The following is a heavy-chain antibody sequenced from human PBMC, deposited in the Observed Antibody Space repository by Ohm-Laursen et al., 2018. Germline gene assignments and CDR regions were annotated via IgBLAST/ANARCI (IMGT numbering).Heavy chain of an antibody. Sequence: SLRLSCSASGFTFSDYYMNWIRQAPGKGLEWVSYISSSGSTIYYADSVKGRFTISRDNAKNSLYLQMNSLRAEDTAVYYCARDRANGGSPHDYWGQGTLVTGSS. D-gene: IGHD1-26*01. CDR2: ISSSGSTI. J-gene: IGHJ4*02. CDR1: GFTFSDYY. V-gene: IGHV3-11*04. CDR3: ARDRANGGSPHDY.